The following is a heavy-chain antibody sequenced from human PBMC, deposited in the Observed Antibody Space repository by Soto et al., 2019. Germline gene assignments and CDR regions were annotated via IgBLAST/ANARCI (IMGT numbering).Heavy chain of an antibody. CDR2: IYHSGST. Sequence: VTLSLTCAVSGGSISSSNWWSWVRQPPGKGLEWIGEIYHSGSTNYNPSLKSRVTISVDKSKNQFSLKLSSVTAADTAVYYCARVPSSPYCSSTSCYRRYYYYGMDVWGQGTTVTVSS. CDR1: GGSISSSNW. J-gene: IGHJ6*02. D-gene: IGHD2-2*01. V-gene: IGHV4-4*02. CDR3: ARVPSSPYCSSTSCYRRYYYYGMDV.